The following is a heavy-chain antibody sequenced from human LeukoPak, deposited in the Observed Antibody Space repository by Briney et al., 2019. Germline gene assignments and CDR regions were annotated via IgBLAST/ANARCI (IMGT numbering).Heavy chain of an antibody. CDR3: AASFRITGTTFYY. D-gene: IGHD1-20*01. Sequence: GGSPRLSCAESGVSFTSHWMHWVRQAPGKGLVWVSHISGDGRIVNYVDSVKGRFTISRDTAKNTLILQMDSLRVEDTAVYYCAASFRITGTTFYYWGQGTMVTVSS. J-gene: IGHJ4*02. V-gene: IGHV3-74*01. CDR1: GVSFTSHW. CDR2: ISGDGRIV.